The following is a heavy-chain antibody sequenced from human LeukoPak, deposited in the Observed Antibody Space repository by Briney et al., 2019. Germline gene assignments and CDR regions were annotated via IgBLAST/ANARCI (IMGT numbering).Heavy chain of an antibody. D-gene: IGHD6-13*01. CDR2: IYPGDSDT. CDR3: ARLRRSSSWLIDH. Sequence: GEALQSSCKGSGYSFPSYWIGWVRPMPGKGLEWMGIIYPGDSDTRYSPSFQGQVTISAVKSISTAYLQWSSMKASDTAMYYCARLRRSSSWLIDHWGQGTLVTVSA. J-gene: IGHJ4*02. CDR1: GYSFPSYW. V-gene: IGHV5-51*01.